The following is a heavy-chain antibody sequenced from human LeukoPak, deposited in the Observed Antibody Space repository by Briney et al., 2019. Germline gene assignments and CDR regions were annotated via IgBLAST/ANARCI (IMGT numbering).Heavy chain of an antibody. CDR2: IYGNGRT. Sequence: SETLSLTCTVSSGSVISSSYHWGWIRQPPGKGLEWVGTIYGNGRTYYNPSLKSRVTISVDTSKNQFSLKLSSVTAADTAVYYCASLAVAGLSEGYWGQGTLVIVSS. V-gene: IGHV4-39*01. CDR3: ASLAVAGLSEGY. J-gene: IGHJ4*02. D-gene: IGHD6-19*01. CDR1: SGSVISSSYH.